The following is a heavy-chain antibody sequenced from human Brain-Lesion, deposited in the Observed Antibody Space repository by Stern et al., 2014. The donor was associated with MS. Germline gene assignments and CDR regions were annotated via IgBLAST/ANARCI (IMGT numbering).Heavy chain of an antibody. CDR2: INPNTGGT. Sequence: QMQLVQSGAEVKKPGASVTVSCKTSGYIFTGYYIHWVRQAPGHGLEWMAWINPNTGGTKYAQKFQGRVTMSRDTSISTAYVELSSLTSDDTAVYYCARDQRGITIFGVVTDYYYLGMDVWGQGTTVTVSS. V-gene: IGHV1-2*02. D-gene: IGHD3-3*01. CDR3: ARDQRGITIFGVVTDYYYLGMDV. CDR1: GYIFTGYY. J-gene: IGHJ6*02.